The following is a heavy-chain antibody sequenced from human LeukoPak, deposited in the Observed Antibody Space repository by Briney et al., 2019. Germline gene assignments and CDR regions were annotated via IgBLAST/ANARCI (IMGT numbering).Heavy chain of an antibody. D-gene: IGHD2-8*02. V-gene: IGHV1-46*01. CDR1: GFTFTNYY. CDR2: ISPTGSST. CDR3: AREESGGYFDY. Sequence: GASVKVSCKASGFTFTNYYMHWVRQAPGQGLEWMGLISPTGSSTNYAQKFRGRVTMTRDTSTTAVYMELSSLRSEDTAVYYCAREESGGYFDYWGQGTLVTASS. J-gene: IGHJ4*02.